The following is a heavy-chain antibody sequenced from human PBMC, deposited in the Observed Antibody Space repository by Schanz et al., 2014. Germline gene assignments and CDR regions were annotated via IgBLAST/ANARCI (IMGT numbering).Heavy chain of an antibody. CDR3: TADHSVRGLSVLDY. CDR1: GFTFSNYA. Sequence: EVQLVESGGGLVKPGGSLRLSCAASGFTFSNYAMNWIRQAPGKGLEWVSSISSSGNGINYPDSVEGRFTISRDNARNSLYLQMNSLTVEDTSVYYCTADHSVRGLSVLDYWGQGSLVTVSS. CDR2: ISSSGNGI. D-gene: IGHD1-26*01. V-gene: IGHV3-21*02. J-gene: IGHJ4*02.